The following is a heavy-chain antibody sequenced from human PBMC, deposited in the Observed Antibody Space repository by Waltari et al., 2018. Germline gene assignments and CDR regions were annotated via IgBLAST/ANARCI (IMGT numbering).Heavy chain of an antibody. CDR1: GFTFSVYA. J-gene: IGHJ4*02. V-gene: IGHV3-23*01. D-gene: IGHD2-15*01. Sequence: EVQLLESGGGLVQPGGSLRLSCAASGFTFSVYAMTWVRQAPGKGLEGVSGISASAASTNYEDSVKGRFTISRDNSKNTLYLHMNSLRAEDTAVYYCAKQSSSESYSIFDYWGQGSLVTVSS. CDR3: AKQSSSESYSIFDY. CDR2: ISASAAST.